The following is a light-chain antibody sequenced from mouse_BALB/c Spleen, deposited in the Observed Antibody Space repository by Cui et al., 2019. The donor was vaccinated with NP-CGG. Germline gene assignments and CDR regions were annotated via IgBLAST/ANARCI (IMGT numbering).Light chain of an antibody. V-gene: IGLV1*01. CDR2: GTN. CDR1: TGAVTASNY. J-gene: IGLJ1*01. Sequence: QPVVTQESALTTSPGETVTLTCRSSTGAVTASNYANWVQEKPDHLFTVLIGGTNNRAPGVPARFSGSLIGDKAALTITGAQTEDEAIYFCALWYSNHWVFGGGTKLTVL. CDR3: ALWYSNHWV.